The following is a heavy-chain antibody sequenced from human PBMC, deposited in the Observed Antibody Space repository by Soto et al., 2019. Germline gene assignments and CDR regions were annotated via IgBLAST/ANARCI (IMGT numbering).Heavy chain of an antibody. CDR2: ISYDGSNK. CDR3: ARSPYSSGWYDY. D-gene: IGHD6-19*01. CDR1: GFTFSSYA. J-gene: IGHJ4*02. Sequence: GGSLRLSCAASGFTFSSYAMHWVRQAPGKGLEWVAVISYDGSNKYYADSVKGRFTISRDNSKNTLYLQMNSLRAEDTAVYYCARSPYSSGWYDYWGQGTLVTVSS. V-gene: IGHV3-30-3*01.